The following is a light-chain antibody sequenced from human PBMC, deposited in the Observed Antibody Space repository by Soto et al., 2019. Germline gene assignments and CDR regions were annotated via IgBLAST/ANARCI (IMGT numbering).Light chain of an antibody. CDR3: SSYTSSSTRV. V-gene: IGLV2-14*01. CDR2: EVS. CDR1: SSDVGGYNY. Sequence: QPVLTQPASVSGSPGQSITISCTGTSSDVGGYNYVSWYQQHPGKAPKLMIYEVSNRPSGVSNRFSGSKSGNTSSLTISGLQAEDEADYYCSSYTSSSTRVFGTGTNVTVL. J-gene: IGLJ1*01.